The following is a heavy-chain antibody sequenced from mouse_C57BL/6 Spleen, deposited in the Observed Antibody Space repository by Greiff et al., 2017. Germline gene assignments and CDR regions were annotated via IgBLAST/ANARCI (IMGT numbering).Heavy chain of an antibody. CDR2: IWCGGST. CDR1: GFSLTSYG. CDR3: ARRKSTDFDY. J-gene: IGHJ2*01. D-gene: IGHD5-1*01. Sequence: QVQLQQSGPGLVQPSQSLSITCTVSGFSLTSYGVHWVRQSPGKGLEWLGVIWCGGSTDYNAAFVSRLSISKDNSKSQVFVKMNSLQADETAVYYCARRKSTDFDYWGQGTTLTVSS. V-gene: IGHV2-2*01.